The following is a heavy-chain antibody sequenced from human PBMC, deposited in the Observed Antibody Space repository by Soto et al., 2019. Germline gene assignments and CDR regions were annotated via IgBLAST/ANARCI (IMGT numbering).Heavy chain of an antibody. D-gene: IGHD3-3*01. CDR2: INHSGST. CDR3: ARCAGYDFWSGYYIFDY. J-gene: IGHJ4*02. CDR1: GGSFSGYY. V-gene: IGHV4-34*01. Sequence: PSETLSLTCAVYGGSFSGYYWSWIRQPPGKGLEWIGEINHSGSTNYNPSIKSRITISVDTSKNQFSLKLSSVTAADTAVYYCARCAGYDFWSGYYIFDYWGQGTLVTVSS.